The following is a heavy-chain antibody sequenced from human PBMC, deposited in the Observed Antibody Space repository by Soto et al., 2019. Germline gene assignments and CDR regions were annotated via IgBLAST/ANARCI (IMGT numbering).Heavy chain of an antibody. CDR1: GGSISSYY. D-gene: IGHD2-15*01. Sequence: QVQLQESGPGLVKPSETLSLTCTVSGGSISSYYWSWIRQPPGKGLEWIGYIYYSGSTNYNPSLKSRVTISVDTSKNQFSLKLSSVTAADTAVYYCAREAKSVCSGGSCYPYFDYWGQGTLVTVSS. V-gene: IGHV4-59*01. CDR2: IYYSGST. J-gene: IGHJ4*02. CDR3: AREAKSVCSGGSCYPYFDY.